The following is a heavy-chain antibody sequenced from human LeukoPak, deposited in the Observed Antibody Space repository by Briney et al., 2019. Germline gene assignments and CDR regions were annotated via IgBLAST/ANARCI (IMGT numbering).Heavy chain of an antibody. CDR3: ARDPPLYGSGSYLTS. J-gene: IGHJ5*02. CDR1: GFTFSSYS. D-gene: IGHD3-10*01. CDR2: ISSSSSYI. Sequence: GGSLRLSCAASGFTFSSYSMNWVRQAPGKGPEWVSSISSSSSYIYYADSVKGRFTISRDNAKNSLYLQMNSLRAEDTAVYYCARDPPLYGSGSYLTSWGQGTLVTVSS. V-gene: IGHV3-21*01.